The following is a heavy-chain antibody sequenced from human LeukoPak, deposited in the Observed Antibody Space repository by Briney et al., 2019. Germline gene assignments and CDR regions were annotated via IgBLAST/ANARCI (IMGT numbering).Heavy chain of an antibody. CDR1: GFTFSNFW. J-gene: IGHJ4*02. V-gene: IGHV3-74*01. CDR3: ASGPWELDY. D-gene: IGHD1-26*01. Sequence: PGGSLRLSCAASGFTFSNFWMYWVRQAPGKGLVWVSRINSDGSNTNYADSAKGRFTIARGNAKNTLFLQMNSLRAEDTAVYYCASGPWELDYWGQGTLVTVSS. CDR2: INSDGSNT.